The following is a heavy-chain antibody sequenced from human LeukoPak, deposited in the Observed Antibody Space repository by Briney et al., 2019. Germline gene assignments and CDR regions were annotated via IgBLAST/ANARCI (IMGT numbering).Heavy chain of an antibody. D-gene: IGHD5-12*01. CDR3: ARDGYSGSDAL. V-gene: IGHV4-38-2*02. Sequence: PSETLSLTCTVSGYSISSGYYWGWIRQPPGTGLEWIGSIYHSGSTYYNPSLKSRVTISVDTSKNQFSLKLSSVTAADTAVYYCARDGYSGSDALWGQGTLVTVSS. CDR2: IYHSGST. CDR1: GYSISSGYY. J-gene: IGHJ4*02.